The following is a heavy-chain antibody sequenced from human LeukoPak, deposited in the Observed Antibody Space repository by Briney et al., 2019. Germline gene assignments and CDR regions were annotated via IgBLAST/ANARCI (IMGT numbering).Heavy chain of an antibody. CDR3: IVVVEPPDSDGFDV. D-gene: IGHD1-14*01. Sequence: GSLRLSCAASGLTFYNYAMSWVRQAPGKGLEWVSAISGNGDNTYYADSVKGRFNISRDNARNTLSLEMNSLTIEDTAVYYCIVVVEPPDSDGFDVWGQGTMITVSS. CDR2: ISGNGDNT. J-gene: IGHJ3*01. V-gene: IGHV3-23*01. CDR1: GLTFYNYA.